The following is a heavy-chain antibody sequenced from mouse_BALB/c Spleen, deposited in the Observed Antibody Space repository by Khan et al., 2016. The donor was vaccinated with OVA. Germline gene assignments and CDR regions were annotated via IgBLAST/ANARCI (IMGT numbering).Heavy chain of an antibody. D-gene: IGHD1-1*01. CDR2: INPNNGHT. V-gene: IGHV1-18*01. CDR1: GYTFTDYN. CDR3: ARGVYGSRGAWFAY. J-gene: IGHJ3*01. Sequence: EVQLQQSGPELVKPGASVKIPCKASGYTFTDYNMDWVKESHGKSLEWIGDINPNNGHTICYQKFKGKATLTVDKSSSTAYMELRSLTSEDTAVYYCARGVYGSRGAWFAYWGQGTLVTVSA.